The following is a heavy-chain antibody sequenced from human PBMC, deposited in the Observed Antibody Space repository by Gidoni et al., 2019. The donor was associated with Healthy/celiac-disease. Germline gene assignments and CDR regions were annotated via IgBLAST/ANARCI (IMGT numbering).Heavy chain of an antibody. CDR3: ASHPGRGYDFRGWFDP. V-gene: IGHV5-10-1*03. D-gene: IGHD3-3*01. J-gene: IGHJ5*02. Sequence: EVQLVQSGAEVKKPGESLRISCKGSGYSFTSYWISWVRQMPGKGLEWMGRIDPSDSYTNYSPSFQGHVTISADKSISTAYLQWSSLKASDTAMYYCASHPGRGYDFRGWFDPWGQGTLVTVSS. CDR1: GYSFTSYW. CDR2: IDPSDSYT.